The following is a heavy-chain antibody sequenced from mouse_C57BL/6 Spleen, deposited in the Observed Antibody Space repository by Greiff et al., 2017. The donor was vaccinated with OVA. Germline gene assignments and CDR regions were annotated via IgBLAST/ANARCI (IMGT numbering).Heavy chain of an antibody. V-gene: IGHV1-69*01. CDR3: ARSRLLPFDY. J-gene: IGHJ2*01. Sequence: QVQLQQPGAELVMPGASVKLSCKASGYTFTSYWMHWVKQRPGQGLEWIGEIDPSDSYTNYNQKFKGKSTLTVDKSSSTAYMQHSSLTSEDSAVYYCARSRLLPFDYWGQGTTLTVSS. CDR1: GYTFTSYW. CDR2: IDPSDSYT.